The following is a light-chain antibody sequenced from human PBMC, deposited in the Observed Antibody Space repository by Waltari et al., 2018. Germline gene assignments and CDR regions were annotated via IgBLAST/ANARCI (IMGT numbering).Light chain of an antibody. V-gene: IGKV4-1*01. CDR2: LAS. Sequence: DIVMTQSPDSLAVSLGERATINCKSSQSVLYSSNNENYLAWYQQKPGQPPKLLIYLASARTSGVPDRFSGSGSGTDFTLTISSLQAEDVAVYYCQQYYSIPPAFGQGTKLEIQ. CDR1: QSVLYSSNNENY. CDR3: QQYYSIPPA. J-gene: IGKJ2*01.